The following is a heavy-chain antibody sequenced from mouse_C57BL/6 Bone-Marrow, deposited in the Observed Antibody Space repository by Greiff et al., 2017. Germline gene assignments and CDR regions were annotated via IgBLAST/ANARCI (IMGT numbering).Heavy chain of an antibody. Sequence: EVQLQQSGPELVKPGASVKISCKASGYMFTDYYMTWVKQSHGKSLEWIGDINPNNGGTSYNQQFKGNATLTVDKSSSTAYMELRSLTSEDSAVYYCARADYVSSWGQGTLVTVSA. V-gene: IGHV1-26*01. CDR2: INPNNGGT. CDR3: ARADYVSS. CDR1: GYMFTDYY. J-gene: IGHJ3*01. D-gene: IGHD1-1*01.